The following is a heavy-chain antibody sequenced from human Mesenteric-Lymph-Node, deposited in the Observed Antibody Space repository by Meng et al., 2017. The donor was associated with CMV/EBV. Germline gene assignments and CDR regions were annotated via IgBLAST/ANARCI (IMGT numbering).Heavy chain of an antibody. CDR1: GFIFSSSA. V-gene: IGHV3-23*01. Sequence: GGSLRLSCAASGFIFSSSAMSWVRQAPGKGLEWVAGISGTSGTPYYADSVKGRFTISRDNSKNTLYLQMNSLRAEDTAVYYCATNDRKYYDFWSGYYYYYGMDVWGQGTTVTVSS. CDR3: ATNDRKYYDFWSGYYYYYGMDV. J-gene: IGHJ6*02. D-gene: IGHD3-3*01. CDR2: ISGTSGTP.